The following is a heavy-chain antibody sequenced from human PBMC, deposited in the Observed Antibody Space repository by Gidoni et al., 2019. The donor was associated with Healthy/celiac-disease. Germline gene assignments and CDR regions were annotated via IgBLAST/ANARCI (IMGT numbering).Heavy chain of an antibody. Sequence: EVQLVESGGGLVQPGGSLRLSCAASGFTFSSYWMSWVRQAPGKGLEWVANIKQDGSEKYYVDSVKGRFTISRDNAKNSLYLQMNSLRAEDTAVYYCARLAYCGGDCWGAFDIWGQGTMVTVSS. J-gene: IGHJ3*02. V-gene: IGHV3-7*01. CDR3: ARLAYCGGDCWGAFDI. D-gene: IGHD2-21*02. CDR1: GFTFSSYW. CDR2: IKQDGSEK.